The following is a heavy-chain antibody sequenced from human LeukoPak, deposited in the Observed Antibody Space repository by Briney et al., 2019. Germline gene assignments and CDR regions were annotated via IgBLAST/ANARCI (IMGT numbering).Heavy chain of an antibody. V-gene: IGHV4-59*01. CDR2: LSKSGNT. CDR3: ARARYVNSFYAFDI. J-gene: IGHJ3*02. D-gene: IGHD3-9*01. CDR1: GGSISSYY. Sequence: PSETLSLTCTVSGGSISSYYWSWIRLPPGKGLEWIGYLSKSGNTNYSPSLKSRVTIFGDTSKNQFFLKLSSVPAADKAMYYCARARYVNSFYAFDIWGQGTLVTVSS.